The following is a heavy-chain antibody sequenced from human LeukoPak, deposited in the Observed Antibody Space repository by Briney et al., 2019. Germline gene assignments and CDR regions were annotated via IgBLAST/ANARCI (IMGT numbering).Heavy chain of an antibody. J-gene: IGHJ5*02. CDR2: ISSSSKYI. CDR1: GFTFSTYS. Sequence: GGSLRLSCAASGFTFSTYSMNWVRQAPGRGLEWVSSISSSSKYIYYADSVKGRFTISRDDAKNSLSLQMNSLRAEDTAVYYCARDLDIVVVPASWFYPWGHGTLVTVSS. CDR3: ARDLDIVVVPASWFYP. D-gene: IGHD2-2*03. V-gene: IGHV3-21*01.